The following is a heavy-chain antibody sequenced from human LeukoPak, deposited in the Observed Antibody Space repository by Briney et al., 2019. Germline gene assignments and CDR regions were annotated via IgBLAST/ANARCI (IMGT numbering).Heavy chain of an antibody. D-gene: IGHD3-10*01. J-gene: IGHJ6*03. CDR2: INHSGST. V-gene: IGHV4-34*01. CDR1: GGSFSGYY. CDR3: ASSQGSSYYYYMDV. Sequence: SETLSLTCAVYGGSFSGYYWSWIRQPPGKGLEWIGEINHSGSTNYNLSLKSRVTISIDTSKNQFSLKLSSVTAADTAVYYCASSQGSSYYYYMDVWGKGTTVTVSS.